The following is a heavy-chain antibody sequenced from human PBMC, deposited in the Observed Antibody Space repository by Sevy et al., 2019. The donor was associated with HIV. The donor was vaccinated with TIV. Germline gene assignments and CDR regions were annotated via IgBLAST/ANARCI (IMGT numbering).Heavy chain of an antibody. D-gene: IGHD1-26*01. V-gene: IGHV3-7*01. J-gene: IGHJ4*02. Sequence: GGSLRLSCAASGFTFSPYWMTWVRQAPGKGLEWVANIRPDGSDKYYVDSVKGRFTISRDNAKNSLYLQMNSLRADDTDMYYCASGVGLDCWGQGALATVSA. CDR2: IRPDGSDK. CDR1: GFTFSPYW. CDR3: ASGVGLDC.